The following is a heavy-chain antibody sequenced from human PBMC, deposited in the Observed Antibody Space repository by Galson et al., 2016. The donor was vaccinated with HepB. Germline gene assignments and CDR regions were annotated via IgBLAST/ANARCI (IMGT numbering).Heavy chain of an antibody. CDR1: GYIFISYY. Sequence: SVKVSCKASGYIFISYYMHWVRQAPGQGLEWMGIINPRGGSTSYAQNFQGTVTMTRDTSTSTVYMEVSSLRSEDTAVYYCARGTRSVLDYWGQGTLVTVSS. V-gene: IGHV1-46*01. CDR3: ARGTRSVLDY. J-gene: IGHJ4*02. CDR2: INPRGGST.